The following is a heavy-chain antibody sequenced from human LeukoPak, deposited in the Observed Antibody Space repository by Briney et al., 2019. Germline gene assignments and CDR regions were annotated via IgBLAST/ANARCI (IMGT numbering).Heavy chain of an antibody. V-gene: IGHV1-18*01. D-gene: IGHD3-22*01. CDR3: ARGMVRYYDSSGYSHHFDY. CDR2: ISAYNGNT. CDR1: GYTFTSYG. J-gene: IGHJ4*02. Sequence: GASVKVSCKASGYTFTSYGISWVRQAPGQGLEWMGWISAYNGNTNYAQKLQGRVTMTTDTSTSTAYMELRSLRSDDTAVYYCARGMVRYYDSSGYSHHFDYWGQGTLVTVSS.